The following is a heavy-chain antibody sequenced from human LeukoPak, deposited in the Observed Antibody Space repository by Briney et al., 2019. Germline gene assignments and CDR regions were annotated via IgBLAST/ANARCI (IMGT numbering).Heavy chain of an antibody. Sequence: GGSLRLSCAASGFTFSSYAMTWVRQAPGRGLEWVSVIYSGGDTYYADSVKGRFTISRDNSKNTLYLQMNSLRAEDTAVYYCARGFSSRSFDYWGQGTLVTVSS. CDR2: IYSGGDT. J-gene: IGHJ4*02. CDR1: GFTFSSYA. D-gene: IGHD6-13*01. CDR3: ARGFSSRSFDY. V-gene: IGHV3-53*01.